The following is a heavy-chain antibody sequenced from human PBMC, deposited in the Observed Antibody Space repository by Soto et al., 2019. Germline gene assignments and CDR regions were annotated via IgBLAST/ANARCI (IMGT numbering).Heavy chain of an antibody. CDR1: GITLSTYW. CDR3: TKDTFGGRDS. CDR2: INPESTTL. D-gene: IGHD2-15*01. V-gene: IGHV3-74*01. Sequence: EAQLEESGGGLVQPGGSLRLSCTASGITLSTYWMHWVRQAPGKGLVWVSRINPESTTLTYADSVTGRFTISRDNAKNTLDLQMNGLSAEDTALYYCTKDTFGGRDSWGPGTLVTVSS. J-gene: IGHJ4*02.